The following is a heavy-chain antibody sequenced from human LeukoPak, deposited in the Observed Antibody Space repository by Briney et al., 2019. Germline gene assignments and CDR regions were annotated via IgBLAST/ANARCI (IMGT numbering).Heavy chain of an antibody. Sequence: GRSLRLSCAASGFTFSSYAMHWVRQAPGKGLEWVAVISYDGSNKYYADSVKGRFTISRDNSKNTLYLQMNSLRAEDTAVYYCTRDGTVGATDYWGQGTLVTVSS. CDR2: ISYDGSNK. D-gene: IGHD1-26*01. CDR3: TRDGTVGATDY. J-gene: IGHJ4*02. CDR1: GFTFSSYA. V-gene: IGHV3-30*04.